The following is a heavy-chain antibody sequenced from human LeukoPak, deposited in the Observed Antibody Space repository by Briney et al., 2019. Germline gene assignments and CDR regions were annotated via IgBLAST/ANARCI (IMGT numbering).Heavy chain of an antibody. V-gene: IGHV3-74*01. Sequence: GGSLRLFCATSGFTFTTFWMHWVRQAPGKGLVWVSRINHDGSSTNYADSVKGRFTISRDNAKNTLYLQMSSLRAEDTAVYYCARDGGSSWYFDYWGQGTLVTVSS. CDR1: GFTFTTFW. D-gene: IGHD6-13*01. CDR2: INHDGSST. CDR3: ARDGGSSWYFDY. J-gene: IGHJ4*02.